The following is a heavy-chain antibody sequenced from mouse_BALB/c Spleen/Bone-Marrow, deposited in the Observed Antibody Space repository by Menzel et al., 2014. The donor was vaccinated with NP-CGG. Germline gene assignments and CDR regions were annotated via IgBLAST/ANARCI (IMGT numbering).Heavy chain of an antibody. CDR1: GYTFTSYW. CDR2: IYPSDSYT. CDR3: GRQYGSCCAMDY. V-gene: IGHV1-69*02. Sequence: VQLQQSGAELVRPGASVKVSCKASGYTFTSYWINWVKQRPGQGLEWIGNIYPSDSYTNYNQNFKDKATLTVDKSSSTAYMQLSRPAAEESAVYYCGRQYGSCCAMDYWGQGASVTVSS. J-gene: IGHJ4*01. D-gene: IGHD2-10*02.